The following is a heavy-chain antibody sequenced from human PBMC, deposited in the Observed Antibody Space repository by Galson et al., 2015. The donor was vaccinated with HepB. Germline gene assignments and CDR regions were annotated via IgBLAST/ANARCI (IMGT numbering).Heavy chain of an antibody. Sequence: SLRLSCAASGFTFNTYMMNWVRQPPGKGLGWVSSINTRSNYIKYSDSVKGRFAISRDNAKNSLYLQMDSLGGEDTAVYYCVRGGGDVPFEYWGQGTLVTVSS. V-gene: IGHV3-21*01. J-gene: IGHJ4*02. CDR3: VRGGGDVPFEY. CDR2: INTRSNYI. CDR1: GFTFNTYM. D-gene: IGHD3-10*01.